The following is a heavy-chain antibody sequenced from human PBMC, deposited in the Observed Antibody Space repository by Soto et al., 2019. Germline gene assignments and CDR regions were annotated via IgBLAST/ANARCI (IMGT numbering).Heavy chain of an antibody. V-gene: IGHV1-69*12. CDR1: GGTFSSYA. CDR2: IIPIFGTA. Sequence: QVQLVQSGAEVKKPGSSVKVSCKASGGTFSSYAISWVRQAPGQGLEWMGGIIPIFGTANYAQKFQGRVTXXAXEXXSTAYMGLSSLRSEDTAVYYCAGGGDRRDGYKFEYWGQGTLVTVSS. CDR3: AGGGDRRDGYKFEY. J-gene: IGHJ4*02. D-gene: IGHD5-12*01.